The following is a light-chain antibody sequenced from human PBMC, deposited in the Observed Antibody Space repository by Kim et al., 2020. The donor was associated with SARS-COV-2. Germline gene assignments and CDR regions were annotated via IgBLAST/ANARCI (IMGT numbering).Light chain of an antibody. CDR2: RAS. J-gene: IGKJ1*01. CDR1: QSINSH. V-gene: IGKV1-5*03. CDR3: QQYDLYST. Sequence: GDRVTVACRTSQSINSHLAWYQQSPGTAPRLLIYRASLLQAGVPSRFSGSGSGTEFTLTISSLQPDDFATYYCQQYDLYSTFGQGTKVDIK.